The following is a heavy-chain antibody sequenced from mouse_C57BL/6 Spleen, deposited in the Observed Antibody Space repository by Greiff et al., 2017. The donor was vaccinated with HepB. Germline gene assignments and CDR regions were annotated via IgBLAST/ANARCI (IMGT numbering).Heavy chain of an antibody. V-gene: IGHV1-82*01. D-gene: IGHD2-5*01. CDR1: GYAFSSSW. J-gene: IGHJ4*01. Sequence: VKPGASVKISCKASGYAFSSSWMNWVKQRPGKGLEWIGRIYPGDGDTNYNGKFKGKATLTADKSSSTAYMQLSSLTSEDSAVYFCARDSNYDAMDYWGQGTSVTVSS. CDR3: ARDSNYDAMDY. CDR2: IYPGDGDT.